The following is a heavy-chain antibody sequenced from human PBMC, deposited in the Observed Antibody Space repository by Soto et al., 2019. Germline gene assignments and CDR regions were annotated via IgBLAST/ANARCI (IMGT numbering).Heavy chain of an antibody. Sequence: SETLSLTCAVYGGSFSGYYWSWIRQPPGKGLEWIGEINHSGSTNYNPSLKSRVTISVDTSKNQFSLKLSSVTAADTAVYYCARGVGWLPRTLDYWGQGTLVTVSS. J-gene: IGHJ4*02. D-gene: IGHD5-12*01. V-gene: IGHV4-34*01. CDR2: INHSGST. CDR1: GGSFSGYY. CDR3: ARGVGWLPRTLDY.